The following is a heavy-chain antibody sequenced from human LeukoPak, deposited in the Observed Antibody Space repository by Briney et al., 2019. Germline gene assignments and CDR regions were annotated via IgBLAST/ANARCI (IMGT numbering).Heavy chain of an antibody. J-gene: IGHJ4*02. CDR3: ARDLYRIVVVPHYFDY. D-gene: IGHD3-22*01. V-gene: IGHV3-7*01. Sequence: GGSLRLSCAASGFTFSSYWMSWVRQAPGKGLEWVANIKKDGSEKYYVASVKGRFTISRDNAKNSLYPQMNSLRAEDTAVYYCARDLYRIVVVPHYFDYWGQGTLVTVSS. CDR1: GFTFSSYW. CDR2: IKKDGSEK.